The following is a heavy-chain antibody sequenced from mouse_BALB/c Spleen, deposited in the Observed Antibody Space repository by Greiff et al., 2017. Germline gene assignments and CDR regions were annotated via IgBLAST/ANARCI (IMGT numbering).Heavy chain of an antibody. Sequence: EVQVVESGGGLVKPGGSLKLSCAASGFAFSSYDMSWVRQTPEKRLEWVAYISSGGGSTYYPDTVKGRFTISRDNAKNTLYLQMSSLKSEDTAMYYCARHRNYGAMDYWGQGTSVTVSS. CDR1: GFAFSSYD. V-gene: IGHV5-12-1*01. D-gene: IGHD2-1*01. CDR3: ARHRNYGAMDY. CDR2: ISSGGGST. J-gene: IGHJ4*01.